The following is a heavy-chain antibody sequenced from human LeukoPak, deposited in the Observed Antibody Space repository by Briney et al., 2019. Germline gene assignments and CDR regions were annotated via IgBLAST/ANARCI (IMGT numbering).Heavy chain of an antibody. CDR2: ISYDGGNI. J-gene: IGHJ1*01. V-gene: IGHV3-30*04. CDR1: GFTLSNYA. D-gene: IGHD3-22*01. CDR3: AKEEVRSYYDSSGYPRYFQH. Sequence: PGGCLRLFCAASGFTLSNYAIHWVRQAPGKGLVGVAVISYDGGNISYTDSVKGRFTLSRDNSKNTPYLQMNSLRAEDTVVYYCAKEEVRSYYDSSGYPRYFQHWGQGTLVTVSS.